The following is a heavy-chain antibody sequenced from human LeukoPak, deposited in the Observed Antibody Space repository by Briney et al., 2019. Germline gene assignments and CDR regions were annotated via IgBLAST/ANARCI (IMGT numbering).Heavy chain of an antibody. CDR2: MNPNSGNT. CDR1: GYTFTSYD. D-gene: IGHD3-10*01. CDR3: ARAFYYGSGSYYGY. J-gene: IGHJ4*02. V-gene: IGHV1-8*01. Sequence: GASVKVSCKASGYTFTSYDINWVRQATGQGLEWMGWMNPNSGNTGYAQKFQGRVTMTRNTSISTAYMELSSLRSDDTAVFYCARAFYYGSGSYYGYWGQGTLVTVSS.